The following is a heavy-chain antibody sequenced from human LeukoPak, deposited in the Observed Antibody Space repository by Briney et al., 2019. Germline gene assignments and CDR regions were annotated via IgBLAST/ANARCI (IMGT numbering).Heavy chain of an antibody. V-gene: IGHV4-34*01. Sequence: SETLSLTCAVYGGSFSGYYWSWIRQPPGKGLEWIGEINHSGSTNYNPSLKSRVTISVDTSKNQFSLKLSSVAAADTAVYYCARVVGATAFDYWGQGTLVTVSS. CDR1: GGSFSGYY. D-gene: IGHD1-26*01. CDR3: ARVVGATAFDY. J-gene: IGHJ4*02. CDR2: INHSGST.